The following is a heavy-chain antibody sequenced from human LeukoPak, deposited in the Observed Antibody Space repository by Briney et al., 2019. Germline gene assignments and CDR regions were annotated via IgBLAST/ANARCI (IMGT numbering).Heavy chain of an antibody. V-gene: IGHV3-23*01. D-gene: IGHD3-22*01. CDR2: IGGSGGST. CDR1: GFTFSSYA. J-gene: IGHJ3*02. CDR3: AKVSSGYSAFDI. Sequence: GGSLRLSCAASGFTFSSYAMSWVRQAPGKGLEWVSAIGGSGGSTYYADSVKGRFTISRDNSKNTLYLQMNSLRAEDTAVYYCAKVSSGYSAFDIWGQGTMVTVSS.